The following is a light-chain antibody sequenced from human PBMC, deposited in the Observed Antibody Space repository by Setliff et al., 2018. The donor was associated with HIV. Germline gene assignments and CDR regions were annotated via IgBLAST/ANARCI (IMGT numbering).Light chain of an antibody. CDR2: DVS. CDR3: CPYAGSYKG. CDR1: SSDVGGYNY. J-gene: IGLJ1*01. V-gene: IGLV2-11*01. Sequence: QSALTQPRSVSGSPGQSVTISCTGTSSDVGGYNYVSWYQQHPGKAPKLMIYDVSKRPSGVPDRFSGSKSGYTASLTISGLQAEDEADYYCCPYAGSYKGFGTGTKVTVL.